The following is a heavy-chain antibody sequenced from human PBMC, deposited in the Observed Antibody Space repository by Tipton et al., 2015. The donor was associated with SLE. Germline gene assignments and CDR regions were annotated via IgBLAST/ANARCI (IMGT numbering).Heavy chain of an antibody. CDR3: AGGVSYYYGMDV. Sequence: SLRLSCAASGFTFSSYGMHWVRQAPGKGLEWVAVIWYDGSNKYYADSVKGRFTISRDNSKNTLYLQMNSLRAEDTAVYYCAGGVSYYYGMDVWGQGTTVTVSS. D-gene: IGHD2-21*01. J-gene: IGHJ6*02. V-gene: IGHV3-33*08. CDR1: GFTFSSYG. CDR2: IWYDGSNK.